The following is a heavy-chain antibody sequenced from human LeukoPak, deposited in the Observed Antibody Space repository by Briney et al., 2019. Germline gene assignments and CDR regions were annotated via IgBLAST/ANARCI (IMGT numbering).Heavy chain of an antibody. V-gene: IGHV3-23*01. Sequence: GGSLRLSCAASGFTFSNYAMSWVRQAPGKGLEWISAVSGSGDRTYYAGSVKGRFTISRDNSKNIVYLRMNSLRAEDTAVYFCAKDVMRCSGGCIWGQGTLVTVSS. CDR2: VSGSGDRT. CDR3: AKDVMRCSGGCI. CDR1: GFTFSNYA. D-gene: IGHD2-15*01. J-gene: IGHJ4*02.